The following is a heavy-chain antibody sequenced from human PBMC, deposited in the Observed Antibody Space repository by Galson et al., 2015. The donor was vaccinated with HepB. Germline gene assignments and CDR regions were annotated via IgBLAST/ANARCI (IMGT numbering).Heavy chain of an antibody. CDR1: GYSFTSYY. J-gene: IGHJ5*02. CDR3: ARDSHCSRPSCSPGS. CDR2: VNPGGGAT. D-gene: IGHD2-2*01. V-gene: IGHV1-46*01. Sequence: SVKVSCKASGYSFTSYYIHWVRQAPGQGLEWVGVVNPGGGATIYAQMFQDRVTMTRDTSTSTVYMEMSSLRSDATAVYSCARDSHCSRPSCSPGSWGQGTLVTVSS.